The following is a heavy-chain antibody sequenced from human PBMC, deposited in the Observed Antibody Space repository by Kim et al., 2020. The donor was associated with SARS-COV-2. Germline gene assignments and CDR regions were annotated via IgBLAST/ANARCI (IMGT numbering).Heavy chain of an antibody. CDR2: IWYDGSNK. Sequence: GSLRLSCAASGFTFRSYGMHWVRQAPGKGLEWLAVIWYDGSNKYYVDSMKGRFTISRDDSRNTLYLQMNSLRAEDTAVYYCAKALGYGSDWQRIDYWGQGTLVTVSS. J-gene: IGHJ4*02. CDR3: AKALGYGSDWQRIDY. V-gene: IGHV3-33*06. D-gene: IGHD2-15*01. CDR1: GFTFRSYG.